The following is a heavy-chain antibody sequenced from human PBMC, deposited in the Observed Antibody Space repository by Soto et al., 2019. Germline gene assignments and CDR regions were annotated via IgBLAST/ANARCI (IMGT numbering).Heavy chain of an antibody. CDR1: GFPFSSYW. CDR3: ARDRAYGDNTYFDP. J-gene: IGHJ5*02. Sequence: GGSLRLSCAASGFPFSSYWMHWVRQSPGKGLEWVAVMSFDGSNTNYADAVKGRFTISRDTSKNTLNLQMNNLRPDDTAIYYCARDRAYGDNTYFDPWGQGTLITVSS. D-gene: IGHD4-17*01. V-gene: IGHV3-30-3*01. CDR2: MSFDGSNT.